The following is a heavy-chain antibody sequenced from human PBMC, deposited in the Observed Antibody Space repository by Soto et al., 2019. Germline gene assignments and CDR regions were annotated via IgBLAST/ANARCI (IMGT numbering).Heavy chain of an antibody. D-gene: IGHD3-16*01. J-gene: IGHJ4*02. CDR3: ARHLGGNVYFDY. CDR2: IYYSGST. V-gene: IGHV4-59*08. CDR1: GGSISSYY. Sequence: LSLTCTVSGGSISSYYWSWIRQPPGKGLEWIGYIYYSGSTNYNPSLKSRVTISVDTSKNQFSLKLSSVTAAGTAVYYCARHLGGNVYFDYWGQGTLVTVSS.